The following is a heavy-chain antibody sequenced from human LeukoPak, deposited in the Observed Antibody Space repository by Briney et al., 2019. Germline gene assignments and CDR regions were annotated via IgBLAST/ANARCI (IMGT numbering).Heavy chain of an antibody. CDR3: ARDYYDSSGYYNYADY. CDR1: GFTFSSYA. J-gene: IGHJ4*02. CDR2: ISYDGSNK. V-gene: IGHV3-30-3*01. D-gene: IGHD3-22*01. Sequence: PGRSPRLSCAASGFTFSSYAMHWVRQAPGKGLEWVAVISYDGSNKYYADSVKGRFTISRDNSKNTLYLQMNSLRAEDTAVYYCARDYYDSSGYYNYADYWGQGTLVTVSS.